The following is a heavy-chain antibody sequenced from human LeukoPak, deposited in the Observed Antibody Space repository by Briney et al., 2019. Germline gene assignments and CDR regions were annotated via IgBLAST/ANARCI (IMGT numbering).Heavy chain of an antibody. CDR1: GFTFSTHG. Sequence: GGSLRLSCAASGFTFSTHGMNWVRQAPGKGLEWVSGISPSGDITYYAESVKGRLFISRDNSGNTVYVLMNRLRAEDTAVYYCARDRHWGAFDFWGQGTMVIVPS. CDR2: ISPSGDIT. V-gene: IGHV3-23*01. D-gene: IGHD7-27*01. CDR3: ARDRHWGAFDF. J-gene: IGHJ3*01.